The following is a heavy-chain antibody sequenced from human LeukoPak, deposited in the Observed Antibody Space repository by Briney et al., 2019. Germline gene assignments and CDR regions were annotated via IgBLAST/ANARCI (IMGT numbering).Heavy chain of an antibody. Sequence: GGSLRLSCAASGFIFDTYWMTWLRQSPGKGLEWVANINLDGSEQHYVDSLKDRFSISRDNSKNSLYLQMNSQRVEDTAVYYCASGRHDFVHWGQGILV. J-gene: IGHJ4*02. D-gene: IGHD3-16*01. CDR1: GFIFDTYW. V-gene: IGHV3-7*01. CDR3: ASGRHDFVH. CDR2: INLDGSEQ.